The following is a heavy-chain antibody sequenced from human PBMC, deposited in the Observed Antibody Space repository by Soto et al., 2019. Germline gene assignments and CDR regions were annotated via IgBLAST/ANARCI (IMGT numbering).Heavy chain of an antibody. J-gene: IGHJ3*02. CDR2: IYYSGST. V-gene: IGHV4-30-4*01. Sequence: QVQLQESGPGLVKPSQTLSLTCTVSGGSISSGDYYWSWIRQPTGKGMEWIGYIYYSGSTYYNPSLKSRVTISVDTSTNQFSLNLSSVTAADTAVYYCARVRLGSSTSNYAFDIWGQGTMVTVSS. CDR3: ARVRLGSSTSNYAFDI. CDR1: GGSISSGDYY. D-gene: IGHD2-2*01.